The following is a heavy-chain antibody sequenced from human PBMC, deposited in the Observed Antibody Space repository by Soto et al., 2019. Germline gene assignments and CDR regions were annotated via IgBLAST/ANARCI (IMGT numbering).Heavy chain of an antibody. J-gene: IGHJ5*02. D-gene: IGHD2-15*01. V-gene: IGHV1-46*03. CDR1: GYTFTSYY. Sequence: ASVKVSCKASGYTFTSYYMHWVRQAPGQGLEWMGIINPSGGSTSYAQKFQGRVTMTRDTSTSTVYMELSSLRSKDTAVYYCARGLRVVVAATRLWFDPWGQGTLVTVSS. CDR2: INPSGGST. CDR3: ARGLRVVVAATRLWFDP.